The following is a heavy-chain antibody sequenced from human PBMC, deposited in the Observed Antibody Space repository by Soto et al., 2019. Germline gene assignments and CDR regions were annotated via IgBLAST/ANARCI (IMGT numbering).Heavy chain of an antibody. CDR2: IWFNGINK. D-gene: IGHD3-16*01. CDR3: VRDGDFSHGFGKDY. V-gene: IGHV3-33*01. J-gene: IGHJ4*02. Sequence: QVQLVESGGGVVQPGRSLRLSCAASGFNFNNYGMHWVRQAPGKGLEWVAFIWFNGINKYYAESVKGRFAISRDNSENSLFLQMDSLRVDDTGVYYCVRDGDFSHGFGKDYWGQGTLVTVSS. CDR1: GFNFNNYG.